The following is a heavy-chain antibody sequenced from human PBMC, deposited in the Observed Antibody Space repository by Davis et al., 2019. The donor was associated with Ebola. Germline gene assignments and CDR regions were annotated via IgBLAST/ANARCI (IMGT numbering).Heavy chain of an antibody. Sequence: GGSLRLSCAASGFTFSAYSMNWVRQAPGKGLEWVSAISGSGGSTYYADSVKGRFTISRDNSKNTLYLQMNSLRAEDTAVYYCARNMITFGGVIVNADAFDIWGQGTMVTVSS. CDR3: ARNMITFGGVIVNADAFDI. D-gene: IGHD3-16*02. J-gene: IGHJ3*02. CDR2: ISGSGGST. CDR1: GFTFSAYS. V-gene: IGHV3-23*01.